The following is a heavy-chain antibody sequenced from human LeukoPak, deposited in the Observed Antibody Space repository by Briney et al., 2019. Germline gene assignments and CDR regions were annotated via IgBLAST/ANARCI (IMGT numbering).Heavy chain of an antibody. CDR1: GFTFSSYS. J-gene: IGHJ4*02. D-gene: IGHD6-13*01. V-gene: IGHV3-7*01. CDR3: ARETAAAGYFDY. CDR2: IKQDGSEK. Sequence: GGSLRLSCAASGFTFSSYSMNWVRQAPGKGLEWVANIKQDGSEKYYVDSVKGRFTISRDNAKNSLYLQMNSLRAEDTAVYYCARETAAAGYFDYWGQGTLVTVSS.